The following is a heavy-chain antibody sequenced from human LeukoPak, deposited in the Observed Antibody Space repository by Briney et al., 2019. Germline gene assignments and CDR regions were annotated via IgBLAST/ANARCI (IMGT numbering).Heavy chain of an antibody. Sequence: GSLRLSCAASGFTFSSYSMNWVRQPPGKGLEWIGEINLSGSTNYNPSLKSRVTISVDTSKNQFSLKLSSVTAADTAVYYCAAGYSSSWANDYWGQGTLVTVSS. V-gene: IGHV4-34*08. CDR2: INLSGST. D-gene: IGHD6-13*01. J-gene: IGHJ4*02. CDR1: GFTFSSYS. CDR3: AAGYSSSWANDY.